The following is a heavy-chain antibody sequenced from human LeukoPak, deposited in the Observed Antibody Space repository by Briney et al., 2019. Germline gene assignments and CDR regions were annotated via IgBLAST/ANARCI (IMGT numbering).Heavy chain of an antibody. V-gene: IGHV4-59*01. D-gene: IGHD6-19*01. J-gene: IGHJ4*02. CDR1: GGSISSYY. Sequence: KTSETLSLTCTVSGGSISSYYWSWIRQPPGKGLEWIGYIYYSGSTNYNPSLKSRVTISVDTSKNQFSLKLSSVTAADTAVYYCAKVGFGFVVAGIGMVTGWGQGTLVTVSS. CDR3: AKVGFGFVVAGIGMVTG. CDR2: IYYSGST.